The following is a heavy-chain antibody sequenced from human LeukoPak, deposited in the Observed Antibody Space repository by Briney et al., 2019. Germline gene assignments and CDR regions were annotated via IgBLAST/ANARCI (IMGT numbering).Heavy chain of an antibody. D-gene: IGHD1-1*01. V-gene: IGHV4-34*01. Sequence: SETLSLTCAVYGGSFSGYYWSWIRQPPGKGLEWIGEINHSGSTNYNPSLKSRVTISVDTSKNQFSLKLSSVTAADTAVYYCARIRVQLERQSFDYRGQGTLVTVSS. CDR1: GGSFSGYY. CDR3: ARIRVQLERQSFDY. CDR2: INHSGST. J-gene: IGHJ4*02.